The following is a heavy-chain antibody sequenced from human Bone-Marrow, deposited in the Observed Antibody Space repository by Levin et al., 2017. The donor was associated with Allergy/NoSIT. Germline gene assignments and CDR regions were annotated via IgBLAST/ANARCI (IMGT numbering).Heavy chain of an antibody. CDR3: AHLRVLAVGGTSSFDT. J-gene: IGHJ4*02. Sequence: KMSGPTLVKPTQTLTLTCTVSGLSVTSSGAAVGWVRQPPGKALEWLALIYSNDDERYSSSLKARLSITKDTSKNQVVLTMTNMEPVDTGTYYCAHLRVLAVGGTSSFDTWGQGSLVTVSS. CDR1: GLSVTSSGAA. CDR2: IYSNDDE. V-gene: IGHV2-5*01. D-gene: IGHD6-19*01.